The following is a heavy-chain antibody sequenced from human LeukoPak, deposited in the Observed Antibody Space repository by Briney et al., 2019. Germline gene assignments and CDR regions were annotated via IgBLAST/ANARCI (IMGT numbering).Heavy chain of an antibody. CDR1: GFTFSRYS. J-gene: IGHJ5*02. V-gene: IGHV3-48*01. D-gene: IGHD6-19*01. CDR3: ARGGRKAVAGTPNWFDP. CDR2: ISSSSSTI. Sequence: GGSLRLSCAASGFTFSRYSMNWVRQAPGKGLEWVSYISSSSSTIYYADSVKGRFTISRDNAKNSLYLQMNSLRAEDTAVYYCARGGRKAVAGTPNWFDPWGRGTLVTVSS.